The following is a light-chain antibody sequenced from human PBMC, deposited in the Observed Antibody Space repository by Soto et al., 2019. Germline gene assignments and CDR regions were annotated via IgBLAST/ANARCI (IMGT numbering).Light chain of an antibody. Sequence: QSVLTQPPSASGTPGQRVTISCSGSSSNIGTNTVNWYQQLPGTAPKLLIYTENQRPSGVPARFSGSKSGTSASLAISGLQSEDEADYYCAAWDDSLTGYVFGPGTQLTVL. CDR2: TEN. CDR1: SSNIGTNT. V-gene: IGLV1-44*01. CDR3: AAWDDSLTGYV. J-gene: IGLJ1*01.